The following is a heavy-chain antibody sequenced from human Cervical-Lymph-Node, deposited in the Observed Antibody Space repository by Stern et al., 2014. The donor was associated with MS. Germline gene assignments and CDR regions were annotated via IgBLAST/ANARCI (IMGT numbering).Heavy chain of an antibody. D-gene: IGHD1-14*01. CDR1: GGSITSGGYY. V-gene: IGHV4-31*03. Sequence: QLQLQESGPGLVKPSQTLSLTCTVSGGSITSGGYYWNWFRQFPGKGLEWIGYIYHSGTTHYNPSPKSRVSISVDTSKNQFSLNLNSVTAADTAVYYCAREDRTLASRGNDYWGQGTLVTVSS. J-gene: IGHJ4*02. CDR2: IYHSGTT. CDR3: AREDRTLASRGNDY.